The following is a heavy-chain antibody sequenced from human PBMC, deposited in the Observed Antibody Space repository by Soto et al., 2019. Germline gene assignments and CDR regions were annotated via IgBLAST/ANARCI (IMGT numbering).Heavy chain of an antibody. CDR2: IWYAGSNK. CDR3: ARTTPEYDFWSGYYGYYYYYGMDV. D-gene: IGHD3-3*01. V-gene: IGHV3-33*01. CDR1: GFTFSSYG. J-gene: IGHJ6*02. Sequence: QVQLVESGGGVVQPGRSLRLSCAASGFTFSSYGMHWVRQAPGKGLEWVAVIWYAGSNKYYADSVKGRFTISRDNSKNTMYLQMNSLRAEDTAVYYCARTTPEYDFWSGYYGYYYYYGMDVWGQGTTVTVSS.